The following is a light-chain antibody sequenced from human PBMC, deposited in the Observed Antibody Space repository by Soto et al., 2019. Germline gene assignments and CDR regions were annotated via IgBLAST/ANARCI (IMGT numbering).Light chain of an antibody. CDR3: SSYTSGSTYV. CDR2: EVS. Sequence: QSALTQPASVSGSPGQSITISCTGTSSDVGGYNYVSWYQQYPGKAPKLMIYEVSNRPSGVSTRFSGPKSGNTASLTISGLQTEDEADYYCSSYTSGSTYVFGTGTKVTVL. CDR1: SSDVGGYNY. J-gene: IGLJ1*01. V-gene: IGLV2-14*01.